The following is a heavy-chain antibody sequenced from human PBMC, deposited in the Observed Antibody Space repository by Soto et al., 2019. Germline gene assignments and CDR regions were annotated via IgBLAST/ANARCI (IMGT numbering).Heavy chain of an antibody. Sequence: GASVKVSCKASGYTFTSYGISWVRQAPGQGLEWMGWISAYNGSTYYADSVKGRFTISRHNSKNTLYLQMNSLRAEDTAVYYCAREEYYYYYMDVWGKGTTVTVSS. J-gene: IGHJ6*03. CDR2: ISAYNGST. V-gene: IGHV1-18*01. CDR1: GYTFTSYG. CDR3: AREEYYYYYMDV.